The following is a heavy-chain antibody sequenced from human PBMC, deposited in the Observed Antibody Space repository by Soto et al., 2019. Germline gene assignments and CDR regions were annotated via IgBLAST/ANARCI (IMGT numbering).Heavy chain of an antibody. Sequence: PSETLSLTCAVYGGSFSGYYWSWIRQPPGKGLEWIGEINHSGSTNYNPSLKSRVTISVDTSKNQFSLKLSSVTAADTAVYYCATWQGPIAVAGPDFDYWGQGTLVTVSS. CDR3: ATWQGPIAVAGPDFDY. D-gene: IGHD6-19*01. V-gene: IGHV4-34*01. CDR1: GGSFSGYY. J-gene: IGHJ4*02. CDR2: INHSGST.